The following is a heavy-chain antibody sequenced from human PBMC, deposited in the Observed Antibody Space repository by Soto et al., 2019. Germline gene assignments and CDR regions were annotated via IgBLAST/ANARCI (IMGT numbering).Heavy chain of an antibody. J-gene: IGHJ5*02. CDR2: ISYDGSNK. CDR3: ARERLLARGWFDP. V-gene: IGHV3-30-3*01. D-gene: IGHD3-22*01. CDR1: GFTFSSYA. Sequence: QVQLVESGGGVDQPGRSLRLSCAASGFTFSSYALHWVRQAPGKGLEWVAVISYDGSNKYYADSVKGRFTISRDNSKNTLYLQMNSLRAEDTAVYYCARERLLARGWFDPWGQGTLVTVSS.